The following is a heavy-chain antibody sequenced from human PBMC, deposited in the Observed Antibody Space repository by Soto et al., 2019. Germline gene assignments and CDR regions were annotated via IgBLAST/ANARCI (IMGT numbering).Heavy chain of an antibody. CDR2: VHYSGNT. V-gene: IGHV4-38-2*02. J-gene: IGHJ5*02. CDR3: ARQDRVVAEGRWFDP. Sequence: SETLAPTCTVSCYFISRGYHLAWNRQPPGKGLEWLGSVHYSGNTYYNPPLKSRLTISVDKSKNQFSLNLSSVTAADTAVYYCARQDRVVAEGRWFDPWGQGTLVTVSS. CDR1: CYFISRGYH. D-gene: IGHD2-15*01.